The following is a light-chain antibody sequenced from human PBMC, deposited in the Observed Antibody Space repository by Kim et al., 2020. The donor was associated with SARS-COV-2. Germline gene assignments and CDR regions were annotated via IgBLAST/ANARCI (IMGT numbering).Light chain of an antibody. V-gene: IGLV2-11*01. J-gene: IGLJ1*01. CDR1: SSDVGGYKY. Sequence: SSLPPPLSVSVSPGQSVTISCTGTSSDVGGYKYVYWYQQYSGKAPKLIIYDVSEWPSGVPDRFSGSKSGNTASLTISGLQAEDEADYYCCSYAGSNIYVFGTGTKVTVL. CDR2: DVS. CDR3: CSYAGSNIYV.